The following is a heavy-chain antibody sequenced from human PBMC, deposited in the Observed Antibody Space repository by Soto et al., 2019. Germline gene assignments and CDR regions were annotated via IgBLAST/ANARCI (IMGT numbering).Heavy chain of an antibody. J-gene: IGHJ6*03. CDR3: ARDTTTVTTISTCWYYYYMDV. CDR1: GFTFSSYS. CDR2: ISSSSSTI. Sequence: EVQLVESGGGLVQPGGSLRLSCAASGFTFSSYSMNWVRQAPGKGLEWVSYISSSSSTIYYADSVKGRFTISRDNAKNALYLQMNSLRAEDTAVYYCARDTTTVTTISTCWYYYYMDVWGKGTTVTVSS. V-gene: IGHV3-48*01. D-gene: IGHD4-17*01.